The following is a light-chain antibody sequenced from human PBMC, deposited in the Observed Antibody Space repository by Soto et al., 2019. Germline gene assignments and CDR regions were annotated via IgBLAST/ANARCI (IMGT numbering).Light chain of an antibody. V-gene: IGLV1-40*01. CDR1: SSNIGADYD. CDR3: QSYDSTLISSV. CDR2: GNT. Sequence: QSALTQPPSVSGAPGQRVTISCTGSSSNIGADYDVHWYQQLPGTAPKLLIYGNTNRPSGVPDRFSGSKSGTSASLAVTGLQAEDEADYYCQSYDSTLISSVFGGGTQLTVL. J-gene: IGLJ2*01.